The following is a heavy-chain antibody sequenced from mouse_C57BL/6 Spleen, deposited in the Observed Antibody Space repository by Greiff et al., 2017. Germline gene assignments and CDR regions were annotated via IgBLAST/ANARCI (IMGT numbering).Heavy chain of an antibody. Sequence: QVQLQQPGAELVKPGASVKLSCKASGYTFTSYWMHWVKQRPGQGLEWIGMIHPNSGSTNYNAKFKSKATLTVDKSSSTAYKQLSSLTSEDSAVYYCAKSPYDYGAMDYWGQGTSVTVSS. CDR3: AKSPYDYGAMDY. CDR2: IHPNSGST. V-gene: IGHV1-64*01. D-gene: IGHD6-5*01. J-gene: IGHJ4*01. CDR1: GYTFTSYW.